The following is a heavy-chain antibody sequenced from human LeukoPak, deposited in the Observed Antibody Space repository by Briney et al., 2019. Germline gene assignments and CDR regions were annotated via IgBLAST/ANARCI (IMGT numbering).Heavy chain of an antibody. J-gene: IGHJ4*02. D-gene: IGHD3-10*01. CDR3: ARGVDYYGV. Sequence: SETLSLTCTDSGGSISNYHWSWIRQPPGKGLEWIGYIYYSGSTDYNPSLKSRVTMSVDTSKNQFSLKLSSVTAADTAVYYCARGVDYYGVWGQGTLVTVSS. CDR1: GGSISNYH. CDR2: IYYSGST. V-gene: IGHV4-59*08.